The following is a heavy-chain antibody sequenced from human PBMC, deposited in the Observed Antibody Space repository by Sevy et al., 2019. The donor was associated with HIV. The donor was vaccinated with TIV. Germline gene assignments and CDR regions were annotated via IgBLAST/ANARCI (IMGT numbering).Heavy chain of an antibody. D-gene: IGHD6-19*01. V-gene: IGHV1-18*01. Sequence: ASVKVSCKASGYTFTSYGISWVRQAPGQGLEWMGWISAYNGNTNYAQKLQGRVTMTTDTSTSTAYMELRSLRSDDTAVYYCARFAVAGTGYYRMDVWGQGTTVTVSS. CDR3: ARFAVAGTGYYRMDV. J-gene: IGHJ6*02. CDR2: ISAYNGNT. CDR1: GYTFTSYG.